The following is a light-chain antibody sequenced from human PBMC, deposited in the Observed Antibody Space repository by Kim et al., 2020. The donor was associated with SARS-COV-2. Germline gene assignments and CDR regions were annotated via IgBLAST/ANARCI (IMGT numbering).Light chain of an antibody. CDR2: GKN. J-gene: IGLJ2*01. CDR3: NSRDSSGVV. V-gene: IGLV3-19*01. Sequence: SVALGQTVRITCQGDSLRNYYASWYQQPAGQAPVLVFYGKNNRPSGIPERFSGSSSRNTASLTIAGTQAEDEGDYYCNSRDSSGVVFGGGTRVTVL. CDR1: SLRNYY.